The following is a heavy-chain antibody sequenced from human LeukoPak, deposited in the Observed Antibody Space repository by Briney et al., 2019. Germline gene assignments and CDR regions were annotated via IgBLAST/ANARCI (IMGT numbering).Heavy chain of an antibody. CDR2: IYYSGST. D-gene: IGHD3-3*01. CDR3: ARGNMEYYYYYGMDV. J-gene: IGHJ6*02. V-gene: IGHV4-59*01. Sequence: KPSETLSLTCTVSGGSISSYYWSWIRQPPGKGLEWIGYIYYSGSTNYNPSLKSRVTISVDTSKNQFSLKLSSVTAADTAVYYCARGNMEYYYYYGMDVWGQGTTVTVSS. CDR1: GGSISSYY.